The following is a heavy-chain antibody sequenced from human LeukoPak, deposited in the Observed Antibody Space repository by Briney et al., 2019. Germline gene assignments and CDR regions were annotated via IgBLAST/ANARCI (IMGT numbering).Heavy chain of an antibody. CDR3: ARQLGYCSAGTYYFDS. V-gene: IGHV3-23*05. D-gene: IGHD2-15*01. CDR2: LSSGRSP. CDR1: GFAISTYA. Sequence: GGSLRLSCAASGFAISTYAMAWVRQAPGKGLEWISSLSSGRSPSYSDSLEGRLTMSSDNAKNTLYLQMDNLRAEDTAMYYCARQLGYCSAGTYYFDSWGQGTQVAVSS. J-gene: IGHJ4*02.